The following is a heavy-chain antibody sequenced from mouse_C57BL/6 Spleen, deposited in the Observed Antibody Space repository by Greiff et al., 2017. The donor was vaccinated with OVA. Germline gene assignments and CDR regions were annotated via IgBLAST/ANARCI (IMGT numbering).Heavy chain of an antibody. Sequence: QVQLQQSDAELVKPGASVKISCKVSGYTFTDHTIHWMKQRPEQGLEWIGYIYPRDGSTKYNEKFKGKATLTADKSSSTAYMQLNSLTSEDSAVYFCAREGDIYYDYDGDAMDYWGQGTSVTVSS. J-gene: IGHJ4*01. V-gene: IGHV1-78*01. CDR1: GYTFTDHT. CDR3: AREGDIYYDYDGDAMDY. CDR2: IYPRDGST. D-gene: IGHD2-4*01.